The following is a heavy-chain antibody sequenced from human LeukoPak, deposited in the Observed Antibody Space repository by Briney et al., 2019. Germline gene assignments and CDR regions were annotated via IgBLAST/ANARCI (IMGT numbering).Heavy chain of an antibody. CDR1: GGSFSAYF. J-gene: IGHJ4*02. CDR2: INHTGFT. CDR3: ARYSSSSLDY. D-gene: IGHD6-13*01. V-gene: IGHV4-34*01. Sequence: SETLSLTCAVYGGSFSAYFWTWIRQPPGEGLEWIGAINHTGFTYYTPSLKSRVTISVDASKNQFSLKLSSVTAADTAVYYCARYSSSSLDYWGQETLLTVSS.